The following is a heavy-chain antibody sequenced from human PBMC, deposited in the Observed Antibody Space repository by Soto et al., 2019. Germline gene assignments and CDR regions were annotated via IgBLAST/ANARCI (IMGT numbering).Heavy chain of an antibody. CDR1: GFNFNNYA. CDR3: AKAGWGGDYYYGLDV. J-gene: IGHJ6*02. CDR2: VTFDGSRT. D-gene: IGHD2-21*01. V-gene: IGHV3-30*18. Sequence: GGSLRLSCAASGFNFNNYAMHWVRQAPGKGLEWVAVVTFDGSRTYYADSVKGRFTISRDSSNNTVSLQMNSLTNEDTAVYYCAKAGWGGDYYYGLDVWVQGTTVTV.